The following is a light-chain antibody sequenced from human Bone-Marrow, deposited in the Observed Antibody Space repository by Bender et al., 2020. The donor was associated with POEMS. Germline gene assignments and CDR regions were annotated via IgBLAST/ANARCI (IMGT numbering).Light chain of an antibody. Sequence: QSALTQPASVSGSPGQSITIACTGTSTDLGGYNYVSWYQQHPGKAPKLMIYDVNKRPSGVPDRFSGSKSGNTASLTVSGLQAEDEADYYCAAWDDTLRGVFGTGTKVTVL. J-gene: IGLJ1*01. V-gene: IGLV2-8*01. CDR2: DVN. CDR3: AAWDDTLRGV. CDR1: STDLGGYNY.